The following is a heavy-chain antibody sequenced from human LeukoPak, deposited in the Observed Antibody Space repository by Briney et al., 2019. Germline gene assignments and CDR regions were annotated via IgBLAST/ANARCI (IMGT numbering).Heavy chain of an antibody. Sequence: PGGSLRLSCVASGFTFSDYEFHWVRQIPGKGLEWLSFVSLSGQTRYYADSVKGRFTVSRDNAKNSLHLQLNSLRVDDTGIYLCARDREMTVIGGSFDYWGQGTLVSVSS. CDR2: VSLSGQTR. V-gene: IGHV3-48*03. J-gene: IGHJ4*02. D-gene: IGHD3-16*01. CDR3: ARDREMTVIGGSFDY. CDR1: GFTFSDYE.